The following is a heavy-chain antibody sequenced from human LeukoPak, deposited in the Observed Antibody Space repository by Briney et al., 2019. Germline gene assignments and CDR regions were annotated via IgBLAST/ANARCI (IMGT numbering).Heavy chain of an antibody. Sequence: PGGSLRLSCEASGFTFNNYWMHWVRQAPGKGLLWVSRINTDGSSTSYADSVKGRFTITRDNAKNMVYLQMNSLRGEDTAVYYCARENFDPWGQGTQVTVSS. J-gene: IGHJ5*02. CDR3: ARENFDP. V-gene: IGHV3-74*01. CDR1: GFTFNNYW. CDR2: INTDGSST.